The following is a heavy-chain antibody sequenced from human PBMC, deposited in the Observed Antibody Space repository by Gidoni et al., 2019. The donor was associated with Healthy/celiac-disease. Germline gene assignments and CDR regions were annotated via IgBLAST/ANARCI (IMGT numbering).Heavy chain of an antibody. J-gene: IGHJ4*02. Sequence: QVQLVQSGAVVNKPGASVNVPCMASGYTFTGYYMLWVRKAPGQGLEWMGWINPNSGGTNYAQKFKGRGTMTRDTSISKAYMKVSRLRSDDTTVYYCARGRAHFDYWGQGTLVTVSS. CDR3: ARGRAHFDY. CDR2: INPNSGGT. V-gene: IGHV1-2*02. CDR1: GYTFTGYY.